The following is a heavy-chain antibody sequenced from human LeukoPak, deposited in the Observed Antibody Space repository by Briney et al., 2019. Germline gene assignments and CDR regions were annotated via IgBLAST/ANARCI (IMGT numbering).Heavy chain of an antibody. V-gene: IGHV4-34*01. J-gene: IGHJ4*02. CDR3: ARGRGLIVVVTLYFDY. CDR1: GGSFSGYY. CDR2: INNSGST. D-gene: IGHD3-22*01. Sequence: SETLSLTCAVCGGSFSGYYWSWIRQPPGKGLEWLGEINNSGSTNYNPSLKSRVTISVDTSKNQFSLKLSSVTAVDTAVYYCARGRGLIVVVTLYFDYWGQGTLVTVSS.